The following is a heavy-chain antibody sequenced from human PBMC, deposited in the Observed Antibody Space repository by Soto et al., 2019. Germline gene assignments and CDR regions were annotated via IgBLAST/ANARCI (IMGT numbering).Heavy chain of an antibody. Sequence: SVRVSCKASGGTFSSYAISWVRQAPGQGLEWMGGIIPIFGTANYAQKCQGRVTITADESTSTAYMELSSLRSEDTAGYYCARGQNGVAALGVGMDVRGPVTTVTLS. D-gene: IGHD6-19*01. CDR2: IIPIFGTA. V-gene: IGHV1-69*13. J-gene: IGHJ6*02. CDR3: ARGQNGVAALGVGMDV. CDR1: GGTFSSYA.